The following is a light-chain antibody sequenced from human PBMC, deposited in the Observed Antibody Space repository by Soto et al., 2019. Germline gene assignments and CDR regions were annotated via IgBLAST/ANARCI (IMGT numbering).Light chain of an antibody. V-gene: IGKV3-15*01. CDR1: QSVSTN. J-gene: IGKJ2*01. Sequence: EIVMTQSPATLSVSPGEGATLSCRASQSVSTNVAWYQQKPGQAPGLLIYGASNRSTGVPARFSGSGSETEFTLSISSLQSEDFAVYYCQQSNNWPYTFGQGTKLEIK. CDR3: QQSNNWPYT. CDR2: GAS.